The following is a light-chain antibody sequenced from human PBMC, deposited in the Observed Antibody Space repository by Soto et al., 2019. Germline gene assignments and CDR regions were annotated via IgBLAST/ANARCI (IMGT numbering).Light chain of an antibody. Sequence: EIVMTQSPVTLSVSPGERVTLSCRARQSVSNNLAWYQQKPGQAPRLLIHDASTRATGIPARFSGSWSGTEFTLTINSLQSEDFAVYYCQQYNNWPRTFGGGTKVEIK. V-gene: IGKV3-15*01. CDR2: DAS. CDR3: QQYNNWPRT. J-gene: IGKJ4*01. CDR1: QSVSNN.